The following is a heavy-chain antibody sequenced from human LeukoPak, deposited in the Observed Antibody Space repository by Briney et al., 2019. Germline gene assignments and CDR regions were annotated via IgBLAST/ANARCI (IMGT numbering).Heavy chain of an antibody. J-gene: IGHJ6*03. CDR3: ARTVVFSLYYMDV. Sequence: SQTLSLTCTVSGGSISSGGYYWSWLRQHPGKGVEWIGYIYYSGSTYYNPSLKSRVTISVDTSKNQFSLKLSSVTAADTAVYYCARTVVFSLYYMDVWGKGTTVTVSS. D-gene: IGHD2-2*01. CDR2: IYYSGST. CDR1: GGSISSGGYY. V-gene: IGHV4-31*03.